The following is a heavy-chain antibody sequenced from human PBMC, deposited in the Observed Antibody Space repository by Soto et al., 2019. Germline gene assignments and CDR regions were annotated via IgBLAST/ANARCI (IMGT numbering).Heavy chain of an antibody. V-gene: IGHV3-21*01. J-gene: IGHJ6*02. CDR3: ANPIFGPVMDV. D-gene: IGHD3-3*01. CDR2: ISLSSSYT. Sequence: PGGSLRLSCEASGFTFNSHAMPWVRQAPGMRPEWISSISLSSSYTYYAESVKGRFTISRDNAKNSLFLQMNSLAVEDTAVYYCANPIFGPVMDVWGQGTTVTVSS. CDR1: GFTFNSHA.